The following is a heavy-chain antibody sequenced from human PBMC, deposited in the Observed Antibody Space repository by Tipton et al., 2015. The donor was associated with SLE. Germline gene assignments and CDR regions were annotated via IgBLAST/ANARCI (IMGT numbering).Heavy chain of an antibody. D-gene: IGHD6-19*01. CDR3: ARLGYSSATYGMDV. CDR2: IYYSGST. Sequence: TLSLTCTVSGGSISSSSYYWGWIRQPPGKGLEWIGSIYYSGSTYYTPSLKSRVTISVDTSKNQFSLKLSSVTAADTAVYYCARLGYSSATYGMDVWGQGTTVTVSS. CDR1: GGSISSSSYY. V-gene: IGHV4-39*07. J-gene: IGHJ6*02.